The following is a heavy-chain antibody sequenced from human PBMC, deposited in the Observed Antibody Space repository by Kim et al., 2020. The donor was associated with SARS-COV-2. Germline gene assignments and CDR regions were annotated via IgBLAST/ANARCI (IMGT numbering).Heavy chain of an antibody. CDR3: ARDLAVGRVLRKYYFDY. Sequence: SETLSLTCTVSGVSISSYYWSWIRQPAGKGLEWIGRIYTSGSTNYSPSLKSRVTMSVDTSKNQFSLKLSSVTAADTAVYYCARDLAVGRVLRKYYFDYWGQGTLVTVSS. CDR1: GVSISSYY. CDR2: IYTSGST. J-gene: IGHJ4*02. V-gene: IGHV4-4*07. D-gene: IGHD6-13*01.